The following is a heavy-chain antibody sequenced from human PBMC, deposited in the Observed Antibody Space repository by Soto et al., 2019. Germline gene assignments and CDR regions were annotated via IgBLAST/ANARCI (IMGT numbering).Heavy chain of an antibody. D-gene: IGHD3-16*02. J-gene: IGHJ5*02. CDR1: GYTFTSYD. CDR3: ARGPSRLIIIAEPDEWSLWLDP. CDR2: MNPNSGDT. Sequence: QVQLVQSGAEVKKPGASVKVSCKTSGYTFTSYDINWVRQATGQKLEWMGWMNPNSGDTGYAQKFQGRVTMTRNTSISTAYMDLTSLRSEDTAVYYCARGPSRLIIIAEPDEWSLWLDPWGQGTLVSVSS. V-gene: IGHV1-8*01.